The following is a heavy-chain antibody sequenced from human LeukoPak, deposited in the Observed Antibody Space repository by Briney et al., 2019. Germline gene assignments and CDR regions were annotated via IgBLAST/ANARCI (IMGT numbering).Heavy chain of an antibody. J-gene: IGHJ4*02. V-gene: IGHV3-53*01. Sequence: PGGSLRLSCAASGFTVSSNYMSWVRQAPGKGLVWVSVIYSGGSTYYADSVKGRFTISRDNSKNTLYLQMNSLSAEDTAVYYCAKAAVAAAASPDYWGQGTLVTVSS. D-gene: IGHD6-13*01. CDR3: AKAAVAAAASPDY. CDR1: GFTVSSNY. CDR2: IYSGGST.